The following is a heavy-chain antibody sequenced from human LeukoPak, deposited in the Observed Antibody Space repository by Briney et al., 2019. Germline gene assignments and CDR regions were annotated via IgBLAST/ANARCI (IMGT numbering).Heavy chain of an antibody. CDR2: IYPGDSDI. D-gene: IGHD6-13*01. J-gene: IGHJ4*02. CDR3: VRPGGSSWYPDY. Sequence: KGGESLKISCRGSGYSFTNYWIGWVRQMPGKGLEWMGIIYPGDSDIRYSPSFQGQVTISADKSISTAYLQWSSLKASDTAMYYCVRPGGSSWYPDYWGQGTLVIVSS. V-gene: IGHV5-51*01. CDR1: GYSFTNYW.